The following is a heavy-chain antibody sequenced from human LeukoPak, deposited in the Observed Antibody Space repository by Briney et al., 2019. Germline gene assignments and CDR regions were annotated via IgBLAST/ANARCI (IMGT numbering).Heavy chain of an antibody. CDR3: ARVDVVTAALY. V-gene: IGHV3-48*03. D-gene: IGHD3-9*01. J-gene: IGHJ4*02. Sequence: GGSLRLSCAASGFTFSNYEMNWVRQAPGKGLEWISYISQSGSTIFYADSVKGRFTVSRDNAQNLLYLQMNSLRAEDTAIYYCARVDVVTAALYWGQGTLDTVSS. CDR1: GFTFSNYE. CDR2: ISQSGSTI.